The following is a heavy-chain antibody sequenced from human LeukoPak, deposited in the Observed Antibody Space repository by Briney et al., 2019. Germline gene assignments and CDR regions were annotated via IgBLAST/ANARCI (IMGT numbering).Heavy chain of an antibody. Sequence: ASVKVSCKASGYPFTNYHIHWIRRAPGQGLEWMGLMNPSGGTSTYAQKFQGRLTVTRDTSTRTVYMELSSLRSEDTAVYYCTREYSRGEYFYYYGMDVWGQGTTVTVSS. CDR3: TREYSRGEYFYYYGMDV. J-gene: IGHJ6*02. V-gene: IGHV1-46*01. D-gene: IGHD6-13*01. CDR2: MNPSGGTS. CDR1: GYPFTNYH.